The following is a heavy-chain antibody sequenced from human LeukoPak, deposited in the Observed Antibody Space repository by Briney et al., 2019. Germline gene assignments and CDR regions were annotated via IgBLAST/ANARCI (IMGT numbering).Heavy chain of an antibody. V-gene: IGHV1-2*02. Sequence: ASVMVSCKASGYTFTDYYINWVRQAPGEGLEGRGWIYPNSGGTNYAQKFQCTVTMTRNTSICTAYVELTRLRSDDTAMYYCARDGVSGGAFDICGQGTMVTVSS. J-gene: IGHJ3*02. D-gene: IGHD2-8*01. CDR3: ARDGVSGGAFDI. CDR2: IYPNSGGT. CDR1: GYTFTDYY.